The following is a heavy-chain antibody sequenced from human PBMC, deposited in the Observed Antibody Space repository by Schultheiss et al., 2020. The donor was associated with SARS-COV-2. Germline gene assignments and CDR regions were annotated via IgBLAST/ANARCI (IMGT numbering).Heavy chain of an antibody. D-gene: IGHD3-10*01. CDR1: GYTFTGYY. V-gene: IGHV1-2*02. Sequence: ASVKVSCKASGYTFTGYYMHWVRQAPGQGLEWMGWINPNSGGTNYAQKFQGRVTMTRDTSTSTVYMELSSLRSEDTAVYYCARDPVSPHYYGSGTHFDYWGQGTLVTVSS. CDR2: INPNSGGT. J-gene: IGHJ4*02. CDR3: ARDPVSPHYYGSGTHFDY.